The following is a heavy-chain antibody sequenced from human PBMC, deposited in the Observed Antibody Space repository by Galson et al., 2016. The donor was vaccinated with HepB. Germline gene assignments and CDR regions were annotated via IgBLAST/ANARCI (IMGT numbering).Heavy chain of an antibody. V-gene: IGHV1-46*01. Sequence: LVKVSCKASGYTFSNYFMHWVRQAPGQGLEWMGIINPSGGFTDYAQKFQGRVTMTKYTSTSTVYMELSSLRSEDTAVYYCARNAEYIAVAGNFDYWGQGTLVTVSS. CDR3: ARNAEYIAVAGNFDY. J-gene: IGHJ4*02. D-gene: IGHD6-19*01. CDR2: INPSGGFT. CDR1: GYTFSNYF.